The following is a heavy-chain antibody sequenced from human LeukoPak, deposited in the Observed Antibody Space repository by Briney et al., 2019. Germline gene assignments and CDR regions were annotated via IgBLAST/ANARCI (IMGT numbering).Heavy chain of an antibody. CDR1: GYTFTSYG. V-gene: IGHV1-18*01. CDR2: ISAHNGKT. Sequence: EASVKVSCKASGYTFTSYGIIWVRQAPGQGPQWMGWISAHNGKTNYAQNLQGRVTMTTDTSTNTVYLELRSLTSDDTAVYYCARAGTTLLLDYWGQGTLVTVSS. D-gene: IGHD4-11*01. CDR3: ARAGTTLLLDY. J-gene: IGHJ4*02.